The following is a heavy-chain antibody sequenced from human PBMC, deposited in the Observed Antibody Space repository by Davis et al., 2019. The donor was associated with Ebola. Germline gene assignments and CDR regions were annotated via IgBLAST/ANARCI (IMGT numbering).Heavy chain of an antibody. V-gene: IGHV4-39*07. D-gene: IGHD6-19*01. Sequence: MPSETLSLTCTVSGGSISSSSYYWGWIRQPPGKGLEWIGSIYYRGSANYNPSLKGRVTISADTSKRQLSLELTSVTAADTAVYYCARVTSGWHSHWGQGSLVTVSS. CDR1: GGSISSSSYY. CDR3: ARVTSGWHSH. CDR2: IYYRGSA. J-gene: IGHJ4*02.